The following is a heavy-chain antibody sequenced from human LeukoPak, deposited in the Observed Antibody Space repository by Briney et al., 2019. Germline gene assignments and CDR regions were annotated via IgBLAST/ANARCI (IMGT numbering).Heavy chain of an antibody. D-gene: IGHD6-19*01. CDR2: IRSKAYGGTT. V-gene: IGHV3-49*03. Sequence: GGSLRLSCTASGFTFGDYAMSWFRQAPGKGLEWVGFIRSKAYGGTTEYAASVKGRFTISRDDSKSVAYLQMSSLKTEDTGVYYCAKQSRSSGWYPIDYWGQGTLVTVSS. CDR3: AKQSRSSGWYPIDY. J-gene: IGHJ4*02. CDR1: GFTFGDYA.